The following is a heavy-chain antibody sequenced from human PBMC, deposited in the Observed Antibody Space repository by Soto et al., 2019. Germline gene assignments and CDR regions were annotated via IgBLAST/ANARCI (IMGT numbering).Heavy chain of an antibody. CDR3: ARDYGDYGAFDI. J-gene: IGHJ3*02. CDR2: ISGSGGST. CDR1: GFTFSSYA. V-gene: IGHV3-23*01. Sequence: GSLRLSCAASGFTFSSYAMSWVRQAPGKGLEWVSAISGSGGSTYYADSVKGRFTISRDNSKNTLYLQMNSLRAEDTAVYYWARDYGDYGAFDIWGQGTMVTVSS. D-gene: IGHD4-17*01.